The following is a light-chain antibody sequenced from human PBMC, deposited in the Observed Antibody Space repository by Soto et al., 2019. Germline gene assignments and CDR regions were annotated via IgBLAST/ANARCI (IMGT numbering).Light chain of an antibody. CDR3: QKYHSAPPT. Sequence: GARVTITCRASQDIRDFLAWYQQKPGTVPRLLIFGASTLQSGVPSRFSGSGSGTEFTLSISNLQPEDIGTFYCQKYHSAPPTFGPGTRVEIK. J-gene: IGKJ1*01. CDR2: GAS. V-gene: IGKV1-27*01. CDR1: QDIRDF.